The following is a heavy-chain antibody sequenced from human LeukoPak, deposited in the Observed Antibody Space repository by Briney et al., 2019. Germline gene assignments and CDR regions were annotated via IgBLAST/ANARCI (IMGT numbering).Heavy chain of an antibody. V-gene: IGHV3-30*03. Sequence: GRSLTLSCAASGFTFSYYGLHWVRQAPGKGLEWVALISTDPSDKKYADSVKGRFTISRDNARNPLFLQMNGLRPEDTAVYYCARPAYTAAYDLWGQGTMVTVSS. CDR3: ARPAYTAAYDL. CDR2: ISTDPSDK. CDR1: GFTFSYYG. D-gene: IGHD3-16*01. J-gene: IGHJ3*01.